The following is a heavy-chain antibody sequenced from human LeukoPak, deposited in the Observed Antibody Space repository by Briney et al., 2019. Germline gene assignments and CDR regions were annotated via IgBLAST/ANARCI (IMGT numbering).Heavy chain of an antibody. Sequence: GSLRLSCAASGFTFSSYAMSWVRQAPGKGLEWVSAISGSGGSTYYADSVKGRFTISRDNSKNTLYPQMNSLRAEDTAVYYCAKSYLSTVTTFDYWGQGTLVTVSS. CDR2: ISGSGGST. V-gene: IGHV3-23*01. J-gene: IGHJ4*02. CDR3: AKSYLSTVTTFDY. D-gene: IGHD4-17*01. CDR1: GFTFSSYA.